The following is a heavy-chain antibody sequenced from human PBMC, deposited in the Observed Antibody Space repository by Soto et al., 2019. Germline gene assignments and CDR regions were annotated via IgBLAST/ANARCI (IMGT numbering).Heavy chain of an antibody. V-gene: IGHV4-61*01. CDR1: GGSVNIHSHN. J-gene: IGHJ4*02. D-gene: IGHD2-2*01. CDR2: IYYTGST. Sequence: PSETLSLTCTVSGGSVNIHSHNWIWIRQPPGKGLEWIGYIYYTGSTNYNPSLKSRVTISLDTSRNQFSLKLSSVTAADTAVFYCAREYANSPEAFDFWGQGALVTVSS. CDR3: AREYANSPEAFDF.